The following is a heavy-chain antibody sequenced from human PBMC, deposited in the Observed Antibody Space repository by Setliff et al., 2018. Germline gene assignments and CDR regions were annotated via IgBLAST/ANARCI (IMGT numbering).Heavy chain of an antibody. CDR2: IYIGGSA. J-gene: IGHJ6*03. Sequence: LSLTCTVSGGSISSYYWSWIRQPAGKGLEWIGHIYIGGSANYNPSLKSRVTISIDTSKNQFSLKLNSVTAADMAVYYCAREQWLDPPGYYYMDVWAKGTTVTVSS. CDR1: GGSISSYY. CDR3: AREQWLDPPGYYYMDV. V-gene: IGHV4-4*07. D-gene: IGHD6-19*01.